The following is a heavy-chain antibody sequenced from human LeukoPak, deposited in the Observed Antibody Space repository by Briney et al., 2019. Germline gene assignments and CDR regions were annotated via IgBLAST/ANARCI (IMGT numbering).Heavy chain of an antibody. Sequence: PSETLSLTCAVYGGSFSGYYWSWIRQPPRKGLEWIGEINHSGSTNYNPSLKSRVPISVDTSKNQFSLQLSSVTAADTAVYYCARMRAAAGPRTNYYYYMDVWGKGTTVTVSS. CDR3: ARMRAAAGPRTNYYYYMDV. CDR1: GGSFSGYY. J-gene: IGHJ6*03. D-gene: IGHD6-13*01. V-gene: IGHV4-34*01. CDR2: INHSGST.